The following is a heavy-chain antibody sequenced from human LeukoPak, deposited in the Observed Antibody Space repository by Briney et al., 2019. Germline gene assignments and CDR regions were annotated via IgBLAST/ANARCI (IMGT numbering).Heavy chain of an antibody. D-gene: IGHD1-14*01. J-gene: IGHJ6*02. V-gene: IGHV3-23*01. CDR1: GFTFSTYA. CDR3: AKCRPTTGYYYYGMDV. CDR2: ISGSGGST. Sequence: PGGSLRLSCAASGFTFSTYAMSWVRQAPGEGLEWVSGISGSGGSTYFADSVKGRFTISRDNSKNTLYLQMNSLRAEDTAVYYCAKCRPTTGYYYYGMDVWGQGTTVTVSS.